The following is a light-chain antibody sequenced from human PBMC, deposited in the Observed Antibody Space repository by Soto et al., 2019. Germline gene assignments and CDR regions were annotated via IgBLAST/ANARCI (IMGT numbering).Light chain of an antibody. V-gene: IGKV3-20*01. CDR2: GAS. CDR3: QQYGSSPQT. Sequence: EIVLTQSPGTLSLSPGERATLSCRASQSVSSNFLAWYQQRPGQAPRLLIYGASNRATGIPARFSGSGSGTDFTLTISSLEPEDFAVYYCQQYGSSPQTFGQGTKVDIK. J-gene: IGKJ1*01. CDR1: QSVSSNF.